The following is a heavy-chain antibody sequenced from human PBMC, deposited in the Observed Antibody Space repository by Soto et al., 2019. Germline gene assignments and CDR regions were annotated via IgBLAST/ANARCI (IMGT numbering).Heavy chain of an antibody. V-gene: IGHV3-9*01. J-gene: IGHJ6*03. CDR1: GFTFDDYA. CDR3: AKEGGSSTGYYYYYMDV. Sequence: GGSLRLSCAASGFTFDDYAMHWVRQAPGKGLEWVSGISWNSGSIGYADSVKGRFTISRDNAKNSLYLQMNSLRAEDTALYYCAKEGGSSTGYYYYYMDVWGKGTTVTVSS. CDR2: ISWNSGSI. D-gene: IGHD6-6*01.